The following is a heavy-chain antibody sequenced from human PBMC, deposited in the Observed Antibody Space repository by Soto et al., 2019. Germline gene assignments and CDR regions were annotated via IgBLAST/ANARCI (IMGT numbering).Heavy chain of an antibody. CDR3: ARRV. J-gene: IGHJ4*01. CDR1: GFTFSHYP. Sequence: EVQVSESGGGLVQPGGSLRLSCATSGFTFSHYPMNRVRQAPGKGLEWVSGISAGGDRTYYADSVKGRFTIFRDNSKNSVSLQMNSLRVEDTAVYYCARRVWGHGTLVTVSS. CDR2: ISAGGDRT. V-gene: IGHV3-23*01.